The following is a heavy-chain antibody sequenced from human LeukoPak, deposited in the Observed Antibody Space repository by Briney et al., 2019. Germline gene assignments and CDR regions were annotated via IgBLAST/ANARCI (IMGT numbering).Heavy chain of an antibody. V-gene: IGHV3-7*01. CDR2: INPAGSET. D-gene: IGHD2-15*01. J-gene: IGHJ1*01. CDR3: ARFGYVAAVDV. CDR1: GFSFSAYW. Sequence: AGGSLRLSCAASGFSFSAYWRTWVRQAPGTGLEWEANINPAGSETYYVDPVKGRFSISRDNAKNLVYLQMSSLRAEDTAVYNCARFGYVAAVDVWGQGTPVTVSS.